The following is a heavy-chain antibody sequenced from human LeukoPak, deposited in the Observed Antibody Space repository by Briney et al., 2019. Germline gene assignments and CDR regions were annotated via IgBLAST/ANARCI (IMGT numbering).Heavy chain of an antibody. J-gene: IGHJ4*02. Sequence: PGGSLRLSCAASGFTLSSSWMTWVRQAPGKGLEWVANIKEDGSQKYYMDSVKGRFTISRDNAKNSLYLQMNRLRSKDTAVYYCARDGIEGVTVLDYWGQGTLVTVSS. CDR1: GFTLSSSW. CDR3: ARDGIEGVTVLDY. D-gene: IGHD1-26*01. CDR2: IKEDGSQK. V-gene: IGHV3-7*01.